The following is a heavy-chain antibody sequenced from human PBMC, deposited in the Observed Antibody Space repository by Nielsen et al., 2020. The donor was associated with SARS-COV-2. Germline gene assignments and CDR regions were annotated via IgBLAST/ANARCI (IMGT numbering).Heavy chain of an antibody. V-gene: IGHV3-30*18. D-gene: IGHD2-15*01. Sequence: GESLKISCAASGFTFSTYGKHWVRQAPGKGLEWVAAISYDGSNKYYVDSVKGRFTISRDNSKNTLYLQMSSLREEDTAVYYCAKDWTAIVVVPSGGVDYWGQGTRVTVPS. CDR1: GFTFSTYG. CDR2: ISYDGSNK. CDR3: AKDWTAIVVVPSGGVDY. J-gene: IGHJ4*02.